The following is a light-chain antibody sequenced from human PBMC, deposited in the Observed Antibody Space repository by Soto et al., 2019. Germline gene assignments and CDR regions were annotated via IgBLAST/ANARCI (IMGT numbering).Light chain of an antibody. CDR2: KAS. J-gene: IGKJ4*01. CDR3: QQLNSYPLT. CDR1: QTISSW. Sequence: DIQMTQSPSTLSGSVGDRVTITCRASQTISSWLAWYQQNPGKAPKLLIYKASTLKSGVPSRFSGSGSGTEFTFTISSLQPEDFATYSCQQLNSYPLTFGGGTKVDIK. V-gene: IGKV1-5*03.